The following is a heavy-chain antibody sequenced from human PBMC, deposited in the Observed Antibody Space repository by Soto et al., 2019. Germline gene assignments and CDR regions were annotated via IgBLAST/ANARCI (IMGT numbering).Heavy chain of an antibody. CDR3: ARHVPAAGYYYGMDV. J-gene: IGHJ6*02. CDR2: IIPIFGTA. Sequence: QVQLVQSGAEVKKPGSSVKVSCKDSGGTFSSYAISWVRQAPGQGLEWRGGIIPIFGTANYAQKFQGRVTITADESTSTAYMELTSLRADDTAVYYRARHVPAAGYYYGMDVWGQWTTVT. V-gene: IGHV1-69*12. CDR1: GGTFSSYA. D-gene: IGHD2-2*01.